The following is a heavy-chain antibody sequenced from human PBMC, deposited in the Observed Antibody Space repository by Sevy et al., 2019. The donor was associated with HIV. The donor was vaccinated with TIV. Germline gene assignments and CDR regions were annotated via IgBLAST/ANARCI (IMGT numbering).Heavy chain of an antibody. J-gene: IGHJ5*02. CDR1: GFTFSSYA. V-gene: IGHV3-30-3*01. CDR2: ISYDGSNK. Sequence: GGSLRLSCAASGFTFSSYAMHWVRQAPGKGLEWVAVISYDGSNKYYADSVKGRFTISRDNSKNTLYLQMNSLRVEDTAVYYCARGQHDYGGNIRTGWFDPWGQGTLVTVSS. D-gene: IGHD4-17*01. CDR3: ARGQHDYGGNIRTGWFDP.